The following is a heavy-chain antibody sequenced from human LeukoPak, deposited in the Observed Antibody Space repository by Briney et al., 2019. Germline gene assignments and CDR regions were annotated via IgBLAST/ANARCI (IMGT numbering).Heavy chain of an antibody. CDR3: ARITDRTIFGEIMHGFDV. CDR1: GDSINNNNYY. D-gene: IGHD3-3*01. CDR2: IYYNGRT. J-gene: IGHJ3*01. Sequence: SQTLSLTCTVSGDSINNNNYYWGWIRQPPGEGLEWIGNIYYNGRTYYSPSLKSRGTISVDTSNNQFSLKLNSVTAADTAVYYCARITDRTIFGEIMHGFDVWGQGTPVTVSS. V-gene: IGHV4-39*01.